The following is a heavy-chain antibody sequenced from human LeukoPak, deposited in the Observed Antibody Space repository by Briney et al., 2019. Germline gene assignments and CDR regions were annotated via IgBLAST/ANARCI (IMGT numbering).Heavy chain of an antibody. J-gene: IGHJ2*01. Sequence: SETLSLTCTVSGGSISSYYWSWTRQPPGKGLEWIGYIYYSGSTNYNPSLKSRVTISVDTSKNQFSLKLSSVTAADTAVYYCARVRAAAGTSSYWYFDLWGRGTLVTVSS. CDR1: GGSISSYY. CDR2: IYYSGST. CDR3: ARVRAAAGTSSYWYFDL. D-gene: IGHD6-13*01. V-gene: IGHV4-59*01.